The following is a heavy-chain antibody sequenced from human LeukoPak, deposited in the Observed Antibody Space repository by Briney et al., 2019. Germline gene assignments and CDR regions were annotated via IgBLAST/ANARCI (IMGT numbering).Heavy chain of an antibody. D-gene: IGHD6-13*01. CDR2: IYYSGST. CDR3: ARREIAATNWFDP. V-gene: IGHV4-59*08. CDR1: GGSISSYY. Sequence: KPSETLSLTCTVSGGSISSYYWSWIRQPPGKGLEWIGYIYYSGSTNYNPSLKSRVTISVDTSKNQFSLKLSSVTAADTAVYYCARREIAATNWFDPWGQGTLVTVSS. J-gene: IGHJ5*02.